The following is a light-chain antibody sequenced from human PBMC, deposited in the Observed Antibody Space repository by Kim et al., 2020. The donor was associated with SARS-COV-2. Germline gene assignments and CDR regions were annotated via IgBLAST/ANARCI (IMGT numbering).Light chain of an antibody. J-gene: IGLJ3*02. CDR3: QAWDSSTAV. CDR2: QDT. Sequence: SVSPGQTAPITCSGDKLGDKFACWYQQKPGQSPVVVIYQDTKRPSEIPERFSGSNSGNTATLTISGTQAMDEADYYCQAWDSSTAVFGGGTQLTVL. CDR1: KLGDKF. V-gene: IGLV3-1*01.